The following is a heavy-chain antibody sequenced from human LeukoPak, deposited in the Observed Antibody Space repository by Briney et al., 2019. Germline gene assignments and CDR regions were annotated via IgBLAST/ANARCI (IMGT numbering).Heavy chain of an antibody. CDR1: GYTFTSYD. V-gene: IGHV1-8*01. D-gene: IGHD2-15*01. Sequence: ASVKVSCKASGYTFTSYDINWVRQATGQGLEWMGWMNPNSGNTGYAQKFQGRVTMTRNTSISTAYMELSSLRSEDTAVYYCARGLRRGPRWDIVVVVAATLVWFDPWGQGTLVTVSS. J-gene: IGHJ5*02. CDR2: MNPNSGNT. CDR3: ARGLRRGPRWDIVVVVAATLVWFDP.